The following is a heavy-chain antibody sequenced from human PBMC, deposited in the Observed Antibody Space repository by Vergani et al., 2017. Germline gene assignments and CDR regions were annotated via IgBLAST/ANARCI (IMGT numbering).Heavy chain of an antibody. D-gene: IGHD7-27*01. CDR2: ITPFFPTG. CDR3: ASPRTAENLPKPLYYFYGLDV. J-gene: IGHJ6*02. Sequence: QVQLAQSGAEVKKPGSSVKVSCKASGGTFNIYSVSWLRQAPGQGPEWMGGITPFFPTGHYAQKFQGRVTITADESATTVYMELSSLRSEDTAVYYCASPRTAENLPKPLYYFYGLDVWGQGTTVTVSS. V-gene: IGHV1-69*12. CDR1: GGTFNIYS.